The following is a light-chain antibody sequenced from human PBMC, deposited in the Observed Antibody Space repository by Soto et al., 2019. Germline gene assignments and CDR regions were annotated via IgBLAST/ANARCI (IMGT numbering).Light chain of an antibody. V-gene: IGKV3-15*01. Sequence: EIVMTQSPATLSVSPGDRVTLSCRASQSVRTNSAWYQQKPGQAPRLLIYGASTRATVIPARFSGSGSGTEFTLTISSLQSEDFEVYYCQQYNDWQLTFGGGTKVEIK. CDR3: QQYNDWQLT. J-gene: IGKJ4*01. CDR1: QSVRTN. CDR2: GAS.